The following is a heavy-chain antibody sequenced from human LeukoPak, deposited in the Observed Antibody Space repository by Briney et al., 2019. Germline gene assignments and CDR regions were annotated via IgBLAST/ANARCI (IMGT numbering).Heavy chain of an antibody. CDR2: IYHSGST. CDR3: ARPKEDYLLFDY. D-gene: IGHD2/OR15-2a*01. CDR1: GGSISSGGYC. J-gene: IGHJ4*02. Sequence: PSQTLSLTCTVSGGSISSGGYCWSWIRQPPGKGLEWIGYIYHSGSTYYNPSLKSRVTISADRSKNQFSLKLSSVTAADTAVYYCARPKEDYLLFDYWGQGTLVTVSS. V-gene: IGHV4-30-2*01.